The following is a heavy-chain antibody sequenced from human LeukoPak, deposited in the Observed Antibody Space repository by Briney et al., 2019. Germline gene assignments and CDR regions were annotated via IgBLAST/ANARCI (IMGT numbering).Heavy chain of an antibody. CDR2: IYYSGST. CDR3: ARHPTPIYVTARFDY. J-gene: IGHJ4*02. Sequence: PSETLSLTCTVSGGSISSTGYYWGWVRQPPGKGLEWIGSIYYSGSTYYNPSLKSRVTISVDTSKNQFSLKLSSVTAADTAVYYCARHPTPIYVTARFDYWGQGTLVTVSS. CDR1: GGSISSTGYY. V-gene: IGHV4-39*01. D-gene: IGHD2-21*02.